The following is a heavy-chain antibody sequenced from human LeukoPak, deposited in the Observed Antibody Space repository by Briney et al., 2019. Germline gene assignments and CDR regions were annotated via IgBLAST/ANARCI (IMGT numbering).Heavy chain of an antibody. CDR1: GGSISSSSYY. V-gene: IGHV4-39*07. CDR2: IHYTGST. D-gene: IGHD5-18*01. CDR3: AREGYSYGPPKDY. Sequence: SETLSLTCTVSGGSISSSSYYWGWIRQPPGKGLEWIGSIHYTGSTYYNPSLKSRVTMSVDTSKNQFSLKLSSVTAADTAVYYCAREGYSYGPPKDYWGQGTLVTVSS. J-gene: IGHJ4*02.